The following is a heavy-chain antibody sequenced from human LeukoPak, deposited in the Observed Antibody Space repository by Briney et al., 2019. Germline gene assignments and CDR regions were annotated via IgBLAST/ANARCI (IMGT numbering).Heavy chain of an antibody. D-gene: IGHD5-18*01. V-gene: IGHV3-66*01. CDR1: GFPATSNY. Sequence: GGSLRLSCAASGFPATSNYMSWVRQAPGKGLEWVSLIYSGGATNYADSVRGRFTISRGNSMDTVYLQMNSLRAEDTAIYYCARDRGLSYGNDYFDYWGQGTLVTVSS. CDR2: IYSGGAT. CDR3: ARDRGLSYGNDYFDY. J-gene: IGHJ4*02.